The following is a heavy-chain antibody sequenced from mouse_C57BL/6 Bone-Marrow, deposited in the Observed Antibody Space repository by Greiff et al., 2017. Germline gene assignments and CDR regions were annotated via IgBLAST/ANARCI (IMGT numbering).Heavy chain of an antibody. V-gene: IGHV1-42*01. CDR2: INPSTGGT. J-gene: IGHJ3*01. Sequence: EVQLQQSGPELVKPGASVKISCKASGYSFTGYYMNWVKQSPEKSLEWIGEINPSTGGTTYNQKVKAKATLTVDKSSSTAYMQLTSLTSDDSAVYYCASCDYGFTFWGQGTLVTVSA. D-gene: IGHD2-13*01. CDR3: ASCDYGFTF. CDR1: GYSFTGYY.